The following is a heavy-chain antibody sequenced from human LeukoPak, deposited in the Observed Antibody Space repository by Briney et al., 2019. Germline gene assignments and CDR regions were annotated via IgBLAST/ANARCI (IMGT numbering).Heavy chain of an antibody. J-gene: IGHJ6*02. CDR1: GGTFTIYA. V-gene: IGHV1-69*17. Sequence: SVTVSFTASGGTFTIYAISWVRQAPGQGLEWMGGIIPIFGIANYAQTFQGRVTITADKATSTAYMELSSLRSEDTAVYYCARGYCSGGSCPYYYYYGMDVWGQGTTVTVSS. CDR2: IIPIFGIA. D-gene: IGHD2-15*01. CDR3: ARGYCSGGSCPYYYYYGMDV.